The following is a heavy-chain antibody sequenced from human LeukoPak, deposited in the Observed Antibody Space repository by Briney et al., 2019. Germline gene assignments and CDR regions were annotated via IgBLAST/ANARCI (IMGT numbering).Heavy chain of an antibody. V-gene: IGHV4-30-2*01. J-gene: IGHJ5*02. CDR3: ARGALTANWFDP. CDR1: GGSISSCGYS. Sequence: SQTLSLTCAVSGGSISSCGYSWSWIRQPPGKGLEWIGYIYHSGSTYYNPSLKSRVTISVDTSKNQFSLKLSSVTAADTAVYYCARGALTANWFDPWGQGTLVTVSS. D-gene: IGHD3-9*01. CDR2: IYHSGST.